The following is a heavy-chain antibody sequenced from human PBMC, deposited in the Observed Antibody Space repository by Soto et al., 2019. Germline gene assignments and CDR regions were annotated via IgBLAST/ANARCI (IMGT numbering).Heavy chain of an antibody. CDR3: AKDRGNSGRRTYYYYYGMDV. CDR2: ISGSGGST. V-gene: IGHV3-23*01. D-gene: IGHD5-12*01. J-gene: IGHJ6*02. Sequence: GSLRLSCAASGFTFSSYAMSWVRQAPGKGLEWVSAISGSGGSTYYADSVKGRFTISRDNSKNTLYLQMNSLRAEDTAVYYCAKDRGNSGRRTYYYYYGMDVWGQGTTVTVSS. CDR1: GFTFSSYA.